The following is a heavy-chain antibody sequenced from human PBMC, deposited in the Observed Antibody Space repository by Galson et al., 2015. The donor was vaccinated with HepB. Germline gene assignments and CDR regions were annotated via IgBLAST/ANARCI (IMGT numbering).Heavy chain of an antibody. CDR1: GFTVSSNY. Sequence: SLRLSCAASGFTVSSNYMSWVRQAPGKGLEWVSVIYSGGSTYYADSVKGRFTISRDNSKNTLYLQMNSLRAEDTAVYYCARGYCSGGSCYRHYYGMDVWGQGTTVTVSS. CDR2: IYSGGST. CDR3: ARGYCSGGSCYRHYYGMDV. D-gene: IGHD2-15*01. J-gene: IGHJ6*02. V-gene: IGHV3-66*01.